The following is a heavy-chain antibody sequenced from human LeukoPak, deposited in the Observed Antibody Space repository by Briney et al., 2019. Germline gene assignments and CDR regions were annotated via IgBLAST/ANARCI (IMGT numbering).Heavy chain of an antibody. CDR2: FDPEDGET. CDR3: ATVVGWANWSDP. V-gene: IGHV1-24*01. CDR1: GYTLTELS. Sequence: ASVKVSCKVSGYTLTELSMHWVRQAPGKGLEWMGGFDPEDGETIYAQKFQGRVTMTEDTSTDTAYMELSSLRSEDTAVYYCATVVGWANWSDPWGQGTLVTVSS. J-gene: IGHJ5*02. D-gene: IGHD1-26*01.